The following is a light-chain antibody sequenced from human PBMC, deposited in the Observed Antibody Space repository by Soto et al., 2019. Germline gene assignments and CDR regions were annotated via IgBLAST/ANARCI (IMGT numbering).Light chain of an antibody. CDR2: EVT. Sequence: QSVLTQPASVSGSPGQSITISGTGTSGDIGSYNRVSWYQQHPGKAPKLIIYEVTDRPSGASNRFSGSKSGNTASLTISGLQAEDEAEYYCSSYTNINTRACVFGTGTKVTVL. CDR3: SSYTNINTRACV. J-gene: IGLJ1*01. V-gene: IGLV2-14*01. CDR1: SGDIGSYNR.